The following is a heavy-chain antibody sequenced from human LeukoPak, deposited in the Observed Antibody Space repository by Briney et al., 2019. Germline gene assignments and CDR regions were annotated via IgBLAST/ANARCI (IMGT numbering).Heavy chain of an antibody. Sequence: PGGSLRLSCAGSGFTFSRYAMNWVRQPAGKGLDWISSISGNGRDTYYADSVKGRFTISRDSRGNTLYLQLTSVGVDDTATYYCTKDKEVATIGGYFDSWGQGTRVTVSS. J-gene: IGHJ4*03. CDR3: TKDKEVATIGGYFDS. V-gene: IGHV3-23*01. D-gene: IGHD5-24*01. CDR2: ISGNGRDT. CDR1: GFTFSRYA.